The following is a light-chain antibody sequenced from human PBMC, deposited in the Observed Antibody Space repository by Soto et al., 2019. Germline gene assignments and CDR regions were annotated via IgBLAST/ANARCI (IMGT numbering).Light chain of an antibody. CDR2: LGS. Sequence: DIVMTQSPLSLPVTPGEPASISCRSSQSLLHSNGYNYLDWYLQKPGQSPQLLIYLGSNRASGVPDRFSGSGSGTDFTLKISSVEAEDVGVYYCMQALQTPTFGQGTKVEIK. J-gene: IGKJ1*01. V-gene: IGKV2-28*01. CDR1: QSLLHSNGYNY. CDR3: MQALQTPT.